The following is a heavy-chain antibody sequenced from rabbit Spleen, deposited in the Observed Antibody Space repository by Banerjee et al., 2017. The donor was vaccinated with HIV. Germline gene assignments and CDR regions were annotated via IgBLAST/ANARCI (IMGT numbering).Heavy chain of an antibody. CDR3: ARDGAGGSYFAL. J-gene: IGHJ4*01. CDR2: IYGGGSGTT. V-gene: IGHV1S40*01. D-gene: IGHD8-1*01. CDR1: GFTISSSCW. Sequence: QSLEESGGDLVKPGASLTLTCKASGFTISSSCWICWVRQAPGKGLEWIACIYGGGSGTTYYASWAKGRFTISKTSSTTVTLQMTSLTAADTATYFCARDGAGGSYFALWGQGTLVTVS.